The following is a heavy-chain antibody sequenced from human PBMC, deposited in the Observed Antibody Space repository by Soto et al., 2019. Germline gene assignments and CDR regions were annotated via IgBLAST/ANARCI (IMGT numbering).Heavy chain of an antibody. CDR1: GYTLTELS. V-gene: IGHV1-24*01. CDR2: FDPEDGET. J-gene: IGHJ5*02. D-gene: IGHD2-8*01. CDR3: ATGRGRLSGFDP. Sequence: PVASVKVSCKVSGYTLTELSMHWVRQAPGKGLEWMGGFDPEDGETIYAQKFQGRVTMTEDTSTDTAYMELSSLRSEDTAVYYCATGRGRLSGFDPWGQGTLVTVSS.